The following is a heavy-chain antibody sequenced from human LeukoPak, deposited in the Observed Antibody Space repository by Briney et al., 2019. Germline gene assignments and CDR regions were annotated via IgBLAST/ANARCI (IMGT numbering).Heavy chain of an antibody. Sequence: SETLSLTCTVSGYSISSGYYWGWIRQPPGKGLEWIGSIYHSGSTYYNPSLKSRVTISVDTSKNQFSLKLSSVTAADTAVYYCARKTIFGVVIAPSFDYWGQGTLLTVSS. V-gene: IGHV4-38-2*02. CDR3: ARKTIFGVVIAPSFDY. J-gene: IGHJ4*02. D-gene: IGHD3-3*01. CDR2: IYHSGST. CDR1: GYSISSGYY.